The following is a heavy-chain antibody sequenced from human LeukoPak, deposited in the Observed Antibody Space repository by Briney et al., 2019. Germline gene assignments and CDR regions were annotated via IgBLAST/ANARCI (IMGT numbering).Heavy chain of an antibody. CDR2: IKQDGSKK. V-gene: IGHV3-7*04. CDR1: GFPFSSYW. Sequence: GGSLRLSCVASGFPFSSYWMTWVRQAPGKGLEWVTNIKQDGSKKSYVDSVKGRFTISRDNAKNSLYLQMNSLRAEDTAIYYCTRVGYIDEGIDYWGQGTLVTVSS. D-gene: IGHD5-24*01. CDR3: TRVGYIDEGIDY. J-gene: IGHJ4*02.